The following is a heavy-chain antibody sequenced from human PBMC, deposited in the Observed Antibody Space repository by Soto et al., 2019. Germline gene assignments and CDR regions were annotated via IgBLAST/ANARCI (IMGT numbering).Heavy chain of an antibody. D-gene: IGHD4-17*01. J-gene: IGHJ6*02. CDR3: AKELKLRTDGDYVGGDYYYGMDV. V-gene: IGHV3-30*18. CDR1: GFTFSSYG. Sequence: GGSLRLSCAASGFTFSSYGMHWVRQARGKGLEWVAVISYDGSNKYYADSVKGRFTISRDNSKNTLYLQMNSLRAEDTAVYYCAKELKLRTDGDYVGGDYYYGMDVWGQGNTVTVSS. CDR2: ISYDGSNK.